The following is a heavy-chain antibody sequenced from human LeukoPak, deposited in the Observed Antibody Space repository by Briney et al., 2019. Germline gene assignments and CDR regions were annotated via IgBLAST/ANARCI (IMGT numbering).Heavy chain of an antibody. CDR1: GYTFTDYY. Sequence: ASVKISCKVSGYTFTDYYKHWVQQAPGKGLEWMGLVDPEDGETIYAEKFQGRVTITADTSTDTAYMELSSLRSEDTAVYYCALQLELSFPLVYWGQGTLVTVSS. V-gene: IGHV1-69-2*01. CDR3: ALQLELSFPLVY. D-gene: IGHD1-7*01. J-gene: IGHJ4*02. CDR2: VDPEDGET.